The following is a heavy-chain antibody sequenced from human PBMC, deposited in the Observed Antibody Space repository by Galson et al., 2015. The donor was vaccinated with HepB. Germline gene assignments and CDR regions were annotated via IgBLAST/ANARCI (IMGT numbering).Heavy chain of an antibody. Sequence: SLRLSCAASGFTFSSYGMHWVRQAPGKGLEWVAVISYDGSNKYYADSVKGRFTISRDNSKNTLYLQMNSLRAEDTAVYYCATARYFDLWGRGTLVTVSS. CDR3: ATARYFDL. CDR1: GFTFSSYG. CDR2: ISYDGSNK. V-gene: IGHV3-30*03. J-gene: IGHJ2*01.